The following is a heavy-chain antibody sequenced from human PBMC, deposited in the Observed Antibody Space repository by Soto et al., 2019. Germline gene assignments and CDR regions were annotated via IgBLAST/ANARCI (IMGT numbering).Heavy chain of an antibody. D-gene: IGHD6-19*01. Sequence: PVESLKISCNGSGYSFTSFWIGWVRQMPGKGPEWLGIIYPGDSETRYSPSFQGQVTISADRSISTAYLQWNSLKASDTAIYYCTRQHPLDSSAWYNWGQGTQVTVSS. CDR3: TRQHPLDSSAWYN. J-gene: IGHJ4*02. CDR1: GYSFTSFW. V-gene: IGHV5-51*01. CDR2: IYPGDSET.